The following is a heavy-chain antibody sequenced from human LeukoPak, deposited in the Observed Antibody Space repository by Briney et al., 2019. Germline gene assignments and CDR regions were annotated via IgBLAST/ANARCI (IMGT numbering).Heavy chain of an antibody. CDR3: AREDYYGSGDTSY. J-gene: IGHJ4*02. Sequence: ASVTVSCKATGYYFNGYYMHWVRPAPGKGLEWMGWINPNSGGTNYAQKFQGRVTMTRDTSTSTVYMELSSLRSEDTAVYYCAREDYYGSGDTSYWGQGTLVTVSS. CDR2: INPNSGGT. D-gene: IGHD3-10*01. CDR1: GYYFNGYY. V-gene: IGHV1-2*02.